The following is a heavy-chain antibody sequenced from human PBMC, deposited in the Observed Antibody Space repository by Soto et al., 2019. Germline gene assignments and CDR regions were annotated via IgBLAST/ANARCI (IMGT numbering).Heavy chain of an antibody. Sequence: QVHLVQSGAEVKKPGASVKVSCKGSGYTFTSYGITWVRQDPGKGLEWMGWISAHNGNTNYAKKLQGRVAVTRDTSTITAYMELRSLRSDEPSVYYCARGRYGDYWGQGALVTVS. CDR1: GYTFTSYG. CDR2: ISAHNGNT. V-gene: IGHV1-18*01. D-gene: IGHD1-1*01. J-gene: IGHJ4*02. CDR3: ARGRYGDY.